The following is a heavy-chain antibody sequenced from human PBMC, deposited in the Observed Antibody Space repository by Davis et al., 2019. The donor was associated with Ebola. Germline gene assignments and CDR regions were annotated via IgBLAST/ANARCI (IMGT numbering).Heavy chain of an antibody. CDR2: INPNSGGT. D-gene: IGHD3-16*02. V-gene: IGHV1-2*02. J-gene: IGHJ5*02. CDR1: GYTFTGYY. CDR3: ARDNNYDYVWGSYRPNNWFDP. Sequence: AASVKVSCKASGYTFTGYYMHWVRQAPGQGLEWMGWINPNSGGTNYAQKFQGRVTMTRDTSISQAYMELSRLRSDDTAVYYCARDNNYDYVWGSYRPNNWFDPWGQGTLVTVSS.